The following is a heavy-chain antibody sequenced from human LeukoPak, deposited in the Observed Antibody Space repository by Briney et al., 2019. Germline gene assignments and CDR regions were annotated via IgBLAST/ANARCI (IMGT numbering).Heavy chain of an antibody. D-gene: IGHD1-26*01. J-gene: IGHJ4*02. CDR1: GYTFSNHG. V-gene: IGHV1-18*01. Sequence: ASVKVSCKASGYTFSNHGISWVRQATGRGLEWMGWISGQTGKTKQAQKFQGRITLSTDSATNTAYMELRSLTSDDTAVYYCARDLAFPGSYGSAEFYFDFWGQGALVTVSS. CDR2: ISGQTGKT. CDR3: ARDLAFPGSYGSAEFYFDF.